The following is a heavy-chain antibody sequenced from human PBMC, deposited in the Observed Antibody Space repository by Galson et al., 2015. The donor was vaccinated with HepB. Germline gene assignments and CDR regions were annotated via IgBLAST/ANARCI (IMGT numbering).Heavy chain of an antibody. Sequence: SVKVSCKASGYTFSSYTISWVRQAPGQGLEWMGRIIPILGIANYAQKFQGRVTITADKSTSTAYMELSSLRSEDTAVYYCARDRSSSWPFDYWGQGTLVTVSS. CDR1: GYTFSSYT. J-gene: IGHJ4*02. V-gene: IGHV1-69*04. D-gene: IGHD6-13*01. CDR3: ARDRSSSWPFDY. CDR2: IIPILGIA.